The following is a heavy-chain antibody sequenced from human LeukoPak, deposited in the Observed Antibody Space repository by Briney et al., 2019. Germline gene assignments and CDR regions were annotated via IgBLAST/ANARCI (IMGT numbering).Heavy chain of an antibody. CDR1: GFTFDDYA. J-gene: IGHJ4*02. CDR3: ARGSRGSYDGDY. CDR2: ISWNSGSI. Sequence: PGGSLRLSCAASGFTFDDYAMHWVRQAPGKGLEWVSGISWNSGSIGYADSVKGRFTISRDNAKDSLYLQMNSLRAEDTAVYYCARGSRGSYDGDYWGQGTLVTVSS. D-gene: IGHD1-26*01. V-gene: IGHV3-9*01.